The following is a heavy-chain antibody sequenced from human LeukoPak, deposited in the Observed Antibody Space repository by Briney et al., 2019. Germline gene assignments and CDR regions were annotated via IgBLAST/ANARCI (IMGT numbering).Heavy chain of an antibody. V-gene: IGHV3-30*01. CDR3: ARGGYSSGWWALDY. Sequence: PGGSLRLSCAASGFTFSSYAMHWVRQAPGKGLEWVAVISYDGSNKYYADSVKGRFTISRDNSKNTLYLQMNSLRAEDTAVYYCARGGYSSGWWALDYWGQGTLVTVSS. CDR2: ISYDGSNK. J-gene: IGHJ4*02. CDR1: GFTFSSYA. D-gene: IGHD6-19*01.